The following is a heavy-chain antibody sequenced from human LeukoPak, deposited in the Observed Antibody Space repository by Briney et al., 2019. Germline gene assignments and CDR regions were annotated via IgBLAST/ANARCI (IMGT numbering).Heavy chain of an antibody. CDR1: GYTFTSYG. Sequence: ASVKVSCKASGYTFTSYGISWVRQAPGQGLEWMGWISAYNGNTNYAQKLQGRVTMTTDTSTSTAYMELRSLRSDDTAVYYCARDTVVVVAATAVSDYWGQGTLVTVPS. D-gene: IGHD2-15*01. CDR3: ARDTVVVVAATAVSDY. J-gene: IGHJ4*02. V-gene: IGHV1-18*01. CDR2: ISAYNGNT.